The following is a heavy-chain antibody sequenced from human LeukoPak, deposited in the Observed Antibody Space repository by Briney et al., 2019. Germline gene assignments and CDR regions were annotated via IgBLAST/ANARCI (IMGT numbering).Heavy chain of an antibody. J-gene: IGHJ1*01. D-gene: IGHD3-22*01. CDR1: GFSFNIYT. CDR3: TRGALYDSSGNRYFQP. Sequence: GGSLRLSCAASGFSFNIYTMNWVRQAPWKGLEWVSSISSSGSYISQADSLKGRFTISRDNAQNSLYLQMNSLRAEDTAVYYCTRGALYDSSGNRYFQPWGQGTLVTVSS. V-gene: IGHV3-21*01. CDR2: ISSSGSYI.